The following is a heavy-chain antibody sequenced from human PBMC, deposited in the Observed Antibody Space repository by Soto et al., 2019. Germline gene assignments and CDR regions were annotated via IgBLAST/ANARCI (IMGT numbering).Heavy chain of an antibody. CDR2: IIPIFGTA. D-gene: IGHD2-21*02. Sequence: VKVSCKASGGTFSSYAISWVRQAPGQGLEWMGGIIPIFGTANYAQKFQGRVTITADESTSTAYMELSSLRSEDTAVYYCARDQYCGGDCYLYYFDYWGQGTLVTVS. J-gene: IGHJ4*02. V-gene: IGHV1-69*01. CDR3: ARDQYCGGDCYLYYFDY. CDR1: GGTFSSYA.